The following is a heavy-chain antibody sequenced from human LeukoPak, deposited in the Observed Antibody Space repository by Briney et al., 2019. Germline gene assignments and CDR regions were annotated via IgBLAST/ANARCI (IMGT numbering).Heavy chain of an antibody. V-gene: IGHV4-59*12. J-gene: IGHJ5*02. CDR2: IFHSGTT. CDR1: GGSISSYY. CDR3: ARLRLSGGSFSVGWFDP. D-gene: IGHD1-26*01. Sequence: SETLSLTCTVSGGSISSYYWSWIRQPPGKGLEWIGEIFHSGTTRYKASLESRVTMLPDKSKNQFSLRLNSVTAADTAVYFCARLRLSGGSFSVGWFDPWGQGIQVTVSS.